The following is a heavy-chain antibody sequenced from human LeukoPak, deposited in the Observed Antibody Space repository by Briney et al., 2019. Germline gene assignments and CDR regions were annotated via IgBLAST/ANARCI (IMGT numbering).Heavy chain of an antibody. CDR2: INPSGGST. CDR3: ARDPSDYGDYEGSDY. CDR1: GYTFTSYY. J-gene: IGHJ4*02. D-gene: IGHD4-17*01. Sequence: ASVKVSCKASGYTFTSYYMHWVRQAPGQGLEWMGIINPSGGSTSYAQKFQGRVTMTRDTSTSTVYMELSSLRSEDTAVYYCARDPSDYGDYEGSDYWGQGTLVTVSS. V-gene: IGHV1-46*01.